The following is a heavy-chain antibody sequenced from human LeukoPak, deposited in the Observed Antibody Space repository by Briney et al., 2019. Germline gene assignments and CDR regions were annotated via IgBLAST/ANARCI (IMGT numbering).Heavy chain of an antibody. CDR2: IYYSGST. CDR3: ARENMVRGVFDY. Sequence: SETLSLTCTVSGGSISSHYWSWIRQPPGKGLEWIGYIYYSGSTNYNPSLKSRVTISVDASKNQFSLKLSSVTAADTAVYYCARENMVRGVFDYWGQGTLVTVSS. D-gene: IGHD3-10*01. J-gene: IGHJ4*02. V-gene: IGHV4-59*11. CDR1: GGSISSHY.